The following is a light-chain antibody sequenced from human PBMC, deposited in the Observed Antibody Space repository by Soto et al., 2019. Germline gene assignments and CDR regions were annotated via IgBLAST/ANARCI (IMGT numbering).Light chain of an antibody. CDR3: CSYAGSYTLV. V-gene: IGLV2-11*01. CDR2: DVS. Sequence: QSALTQPRSVSGSPGQSVTISCTGTSSDVGGYNYVSWYQQHPGKAPKLMIYDVSNRPSGVPDRFSGSKSGNTASLTISGLQAEDEADYYCCSYAGSYTLVFGGGTQLTV. J-gene: IGLJ2*01. CDR1: SSDVGGYNY.